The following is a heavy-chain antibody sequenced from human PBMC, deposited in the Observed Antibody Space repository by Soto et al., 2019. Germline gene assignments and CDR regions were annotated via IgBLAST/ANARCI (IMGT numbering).Heavy chain of an antibody. CDR1: GGTFSSYA. CDR2: IIPIFGTA. V-gene: IGHV1-69*13. CDR3: AGHGGAYCGGDCYLRGADSNAFDI. Sequence: SVKVSCKASGGTFSSYAISWVRQAPGQGLEWMGGIIPIFGTANYAQKFQGRVTITADESTSTAYMELSSLRSEDTAVYCCAGHGGAYCGGDCYLRGADSNAFDICGQGPMVTV. D-gene: IGHD2-21*02. J-gene: IGHJ3*02.